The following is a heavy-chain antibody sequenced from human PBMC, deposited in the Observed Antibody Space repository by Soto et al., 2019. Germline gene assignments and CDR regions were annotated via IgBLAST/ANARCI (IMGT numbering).Heavy chain of an antibody. V-gene: IGHV3-72*01. Sequence: EVQLAESGGDLVQPGGSLRLSCAASGFTFSDHYMDWVRQAPGEGLEWVGRIRNTANSYTTEYAASVKGKFTISRHVPKDSLYLHSNRLKDADTAVDYCGRPGSDASTWSGDTFDIWGQGTVVTGS. CDR3: GRPGSDASTWSGDTFDI. D-gene: IGHD3-10*01. J-gene: IGHJ3*02. CDR1: GFTFSDHY. CDR2: IRNTANSYTT.